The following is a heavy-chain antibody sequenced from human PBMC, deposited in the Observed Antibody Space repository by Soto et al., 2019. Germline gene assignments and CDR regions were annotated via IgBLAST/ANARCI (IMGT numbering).Heavy chain of an antibody. D-gene: IGHD3-22*01. CDR1: GYTFTSYD. CDR3: AHINYYDSRDNLADY. V-gene: IGHV1-8*01. CDR2: MNPNSGNT. Sequence: QVQLVQSGAEVKKPGASVKVSCKASGYTFTSYDINLVRQATGQGLEWMGWMNPNSGNTGYAQKFQGRVTMTRNTSINTAYMELSSLRSEDTAVYYCAHINYYDSRDNLADYWGQGTLVTVSS. J-gene: IGHJ4*02.